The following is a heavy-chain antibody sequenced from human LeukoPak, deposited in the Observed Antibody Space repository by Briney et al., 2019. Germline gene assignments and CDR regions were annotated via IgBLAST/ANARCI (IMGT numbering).Heavy chain of an antibody. CDR2: ISYIGST. CDR3: ATDLVTATKAFDI. D-gene: IGHD3-9*01. Sequence: PSETLSLTCAVSDDSFSSHYWTWIRQPPGKGLEWIGYISYIGSTNYNPSLKSRVTILIDTSNNKFSPKQPSVPPADTALYYRATDLVTATKAFDIWGKGTMVSVSS. V-gene: IGHV4-59*11. J-gene: IGHJ3*02. CDR1: DDSFSSHY.